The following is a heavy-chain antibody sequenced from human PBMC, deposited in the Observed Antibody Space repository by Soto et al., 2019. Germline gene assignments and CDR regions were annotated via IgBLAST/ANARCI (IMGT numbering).Heavy chain of an antibody. Sequence: GGSLRLSCTASGFIFSTYAMNWVRQAPGKGLEWVSAISNSGDSTYYAESVRGRFTISRDNSINTLYLHLRSLRPEDTAVYYCAHPRGYGVFDAVDIWGQGTMVTVSS. CDR2: ISNSGDST. J-gene: IGHJ3*02. D-gene: IGHD4-17*01. CDR1: GFIFSTYA. V-gene: IGHV3-23*01. CDR3: AHPRGYGVFDAVDI.